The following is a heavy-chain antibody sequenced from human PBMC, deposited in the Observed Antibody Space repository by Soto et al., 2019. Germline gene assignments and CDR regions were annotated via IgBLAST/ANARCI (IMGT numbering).Heavy chain of an antibody. CDR1: GFSLSNTRMG. D-gene: IGHD6-19*01. CDR3: ARITFGSGWGGFDP. Sequence: QVTLKESGPVLVKPTETLTLTCTVSGFSLSNTRMGVSWIRQPPGKALEWLAHILSNDEKSYSTSLKSRLTIPKDTSESQVVLTMTDTDPVGTATYYFARITFGSGWGGFDPWGQGTLVTVSS. J-gene: IGHJ5*02. CDR2: ILSNDEK. V-gene: IGHV2-26*01.